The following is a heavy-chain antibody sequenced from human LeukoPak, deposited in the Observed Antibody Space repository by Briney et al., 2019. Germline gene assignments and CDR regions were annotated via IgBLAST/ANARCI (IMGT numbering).Heavy chain of an antibody. CDR3: AKDHESDGYPCLDH. V-gene: IGHV3-21*04. J-gene: IGHJ4*02. CDR2: ISSSSSYI. Sequence: GGSLRLSCAASGFTFSSYSMNWVRQAPGKGLEWVSSISSSSSYIYYADSVKGRFTISRDNAKNSLYLQMDSLRAEDTAVYYCAKDHESDGYPCLDHWGLGTLVTVSS. CDR1: GFTFSSYS. D-gene: IGHD3-22*01.